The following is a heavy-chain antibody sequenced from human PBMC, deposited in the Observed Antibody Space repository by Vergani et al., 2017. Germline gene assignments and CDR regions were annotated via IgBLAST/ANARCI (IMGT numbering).Heavy chain of an antibody. CDR2: IIPTDGSV. V-gene: IGHV1-69*01. Sequence: QVQLVQSGAEVKKPGSSVKVSCKASGGTFSSYAVNWVRQAPGLGLEWMGGIIPTDGSVYFAKKFQDRVTISADEFTRTVYMELSSLRSEDTAVYYCARSFCPDSSSCLLQGGLNWFDPWGQGTLVTVSS. CDR3: ARSFCPDSSSCLLQGGLNWFDP. CDR1: GGTFSSYA. J-gene: IGHJ5*02. D-gene: IGHD3-22*01.